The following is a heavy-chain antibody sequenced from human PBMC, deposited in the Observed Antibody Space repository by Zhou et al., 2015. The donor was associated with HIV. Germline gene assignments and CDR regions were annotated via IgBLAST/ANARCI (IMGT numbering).Heavy chain of an antibody. D-gene: IGHD3-22*01. CDR3: AKGRSYYEFDAFDI. V-gene: IGHV3-74*02. CDR1: GFAFSSHW. J-gene: IGHJ3*02. Sequence: VQLVESGGGVVQPGRSLRLSCAASGFAFSSHWMHWVRQVPGKGLVWVSNINGDGSNTRYGDPVKGRFTISRDRVKNTVHLQMNSLRAEDTAVYYCAKGRSYYEFDAFDIWGQGTVVTVSS. CDR2: INGDGSNT.